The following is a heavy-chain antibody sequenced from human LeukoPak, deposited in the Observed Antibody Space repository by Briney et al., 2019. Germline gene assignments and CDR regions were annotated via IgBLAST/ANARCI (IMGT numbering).Heavy chain of an antibody. CDR2: INPNSGGT. V-gene: IGHV1-2*02. J-gene: IGHJ5*02. Sequence: ASVKVSCKASGYTFTGYYMHWVRQAPGQGLEWMGWINPNSGGTNYAQKFQGRVTMTRDTSISTAYMELSRLRSDDTAVYYCARGRTIIAARSYWFDPWGQGTLVTVSS. D-gene: IGHD6-6*01. CDR1: GYTFTGYY. CDR3: ARGRTIIAARSYWFDP.